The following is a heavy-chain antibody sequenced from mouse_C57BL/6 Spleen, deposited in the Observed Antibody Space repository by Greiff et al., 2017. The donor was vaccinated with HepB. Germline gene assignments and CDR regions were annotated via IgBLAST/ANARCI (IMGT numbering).Heavy chain of an antibody. V-gene: IGHV5-6*01. CDR3: ARHDGSSYVRAMDY. Sequence: EVQRVESGGDLVKPGGSLKLSCAASGFTFSSYGMSWVRQTPDKRLEWVATISSGGSYTYYPDSVKGRFTISRDNAKNTLYLQMSSLKAEDTAMYYCARHDGSSYVRAMDYWGQGTSVTVSS. D-gene: IGHD1-1*01. J-gene: IGHJ4*01. CDR1: GFTFSSYG. CDR2: ISSGGSYT.